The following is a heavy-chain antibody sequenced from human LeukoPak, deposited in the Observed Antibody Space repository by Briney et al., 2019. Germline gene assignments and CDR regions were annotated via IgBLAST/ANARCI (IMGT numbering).Heavy chain of an antibody. V-gene: IGHV4-59*01. CDR1: GGSISSYY. CDR3: ARTDSSGYLFDY. D-gene: IGHD3-22*01. J-gene: IGHJ4*02. Sequence: PSETLSLTCTVSGGSISSYYWSWIRHPPGKGLEWIGYIYYSGSTNYNPSLKSRVTISVDTSKNQFSLKLSSVTAADTAVYYCARTDSSGYLFDYWGQGTLVTVSS. CDR2: IYYSGST.